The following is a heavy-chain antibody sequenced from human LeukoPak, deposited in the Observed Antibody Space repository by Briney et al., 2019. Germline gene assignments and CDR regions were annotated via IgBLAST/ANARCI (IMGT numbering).Heavy chain of an antibody. J-gene: IGHJ3*02. CDR2: ISGSGGST. V-gene: IGHV3-23*01. D-gene: IGHD6-19*01. CDR3: AKELRGSGWPNDAFDI. Sequence: PGGSLRLSCAASGFTFSSYAMSWVRQAPGKGLEWVSGISGSGGSTYYADSVKGRFTISRDNSKNTLYLQMNSLRAEDTAVYYCAKELRGSGWPNDAFDIWGQGTMVTVSS. CDR1: GFTFSSYA.